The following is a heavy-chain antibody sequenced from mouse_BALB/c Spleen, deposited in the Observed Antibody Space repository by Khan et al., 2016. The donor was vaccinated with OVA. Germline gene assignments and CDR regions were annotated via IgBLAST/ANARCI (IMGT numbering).Heavy chain of an antibody. J-gene: IGHJ4*01. Sequence: EVELVESGGGLVQPGGSLKLSCAASGFTFSSNTMSWVRQTPEKRLEWVAYITNGGGSTYYPDTVKGRFTISRDNAKNTLYLQMSSLKSEGTAMYYCARVPTFSTTALNYWGQGTSVTVSS. D-gene: IGHD2-14*01. CDR1: GFTFSSNT. CDR3: ARVPTFSTTALNY. CDR2: ITNGGGST. V-gene: IGHV5-12-2*01.